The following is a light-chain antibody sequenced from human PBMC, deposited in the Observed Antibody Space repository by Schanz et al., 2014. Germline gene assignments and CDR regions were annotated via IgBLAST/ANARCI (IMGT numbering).Light chain of an antibody. CDR2: DVA. CDR3: SSYRRTDTTYVV. CDR1: SNDVGTYNF. Sequence: QSALTQPASVSGSPGQSITLSCTGTSNDVGTYNFVSWYQHHPGRAPKLILYDVASRPSGISNRFFGSKSGNTASLTISGLQAEDEADYYCSSYRRTDTTYVVFGGGTKLTVL. J-gene: IGLJ2*01. V-gene: IGLV2-14*03.